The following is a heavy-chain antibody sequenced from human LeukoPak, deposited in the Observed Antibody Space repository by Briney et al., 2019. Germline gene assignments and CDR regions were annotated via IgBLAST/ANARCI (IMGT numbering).Heavy chain of an antibody. CDR2: IGSSGSTI. V-gene: IGHV3-11*04. J-gene: IGHJ6*03. Sequence: GGSLRLSCAASGFTFSDYYMSWIRQAPGKGLEWVSYIGSSGSTIYYAGSVKGRFTISRDNAKNSLYLQMNSLRVEDTAVYYCARVSGDYYYYYYMDVWGKGTTVTVSS. CDR1: GFTFSDYY. CDR3: ARVSGDYYYYYYMDV.